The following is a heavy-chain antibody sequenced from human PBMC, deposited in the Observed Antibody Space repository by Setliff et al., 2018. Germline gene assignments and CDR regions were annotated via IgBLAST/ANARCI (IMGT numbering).Heavy chain of an antibody. D-gene: IGHD3-9*01. Sequence: PSETLSLTCIVSGGSVGSGSYYWSWIRQPAGKGLEWIGLIQSTGNTNYNPSLQSRVTISIDTSKNQISLKITSVTAADTALYSCAGTPARGTTWLSPFDYWGQGIQVTVSS. J-gene: IGHJ4*02. V-gene: IGHV4-61*02. CDR3: AGTPARGTTWLSPFDY. CDR2: IQSTGNT. CDR1: GGSVGSGSYY.